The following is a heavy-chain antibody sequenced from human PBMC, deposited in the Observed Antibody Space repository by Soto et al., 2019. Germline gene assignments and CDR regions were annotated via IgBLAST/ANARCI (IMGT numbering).Heavy chain of an antibody. J-gene: IGHJ5*02. Sequence: SETLSLTCTVSGYSISSGYHWAWIRQPPGKGLEWLWSVHYSGNTYYNPSLRSRLTISVDKSNNQFSLNLSSVTAADTAVYYCARQDRVVAEGRWFDPWGQGTLVTVSS. V-gene: IGHV4-38-2*02. CDR2: VHYSGNT. CDR1: GYSISSGYH. D-gene: IGHD2-15*01. CDR3: ARQDRVVAEGRWFDP.